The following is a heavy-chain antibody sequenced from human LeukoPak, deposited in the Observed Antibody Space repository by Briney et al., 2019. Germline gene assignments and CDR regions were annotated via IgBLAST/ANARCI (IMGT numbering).Heavy chain of an antibody. D-gene: IGHD6-13*01. Sequence: SGTLSLTCAVYGGSFSGYYWSWIRPPPGKGLEWIGEINHSGSTNYNPSLKSRVTISVDTSKNQFSLKLSSVTAADTAVYCCARGSRWTAFDIWGQGTMVTVSS. CDR3: ARGSRWTAFDI. V-gene: IGHV4-34*01. CDR1: GGSFSGYY. CDR2: INHSGST. J-gene: IGHJ3*02.